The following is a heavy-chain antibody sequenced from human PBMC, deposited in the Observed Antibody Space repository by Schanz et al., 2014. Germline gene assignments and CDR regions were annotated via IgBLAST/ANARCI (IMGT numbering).Heavy chain of an antibody. CDR2: IYIGGNT. CDR3: ARDNRYYLFDY. V-gene: IGHV3-66*01. Sequence: EVQLVESGGGLVQPGGSLRLSCSASGFTFSSYAMSWVRQAPGKGLEWVSFIYIGGNTYYADSVKGRFTISRDNSKNTVYIQMNSLRPEDTAVYFCARDNRYYLFDYWGQGALXTVSS. J-gene: IGHJ4*02. D-gene: IGHD3-16*02. CDR1: GFTFSSYA.